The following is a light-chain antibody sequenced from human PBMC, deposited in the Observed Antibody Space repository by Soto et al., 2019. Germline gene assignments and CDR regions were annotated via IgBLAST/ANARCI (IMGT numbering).Light chain of an antibody. J-gene: IGKJ5*01. CDR3: QQYNTARPT. V-gene: IGKV1-5*03. CDR2: KAS. Sequence: DIQMTQSPSTLSASVGDRVTITCRASQSISSWLAWYQQKPGKAPKLLIYKASSLESGVPSRFSGSGSGTEFTLTISSLQPDDFATYYCQQYNTARPTFGQGTRLEIK. CDR1: QSISSW.